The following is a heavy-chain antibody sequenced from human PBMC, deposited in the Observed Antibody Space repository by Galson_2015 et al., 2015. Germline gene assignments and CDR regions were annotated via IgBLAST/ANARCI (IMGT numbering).Heavy chain of an antibody. CDR1: GFTFSSYA. D-gene: IGHD2-15*01. J-gene: IGHJ5*02. Sequence: LRLSCAASGFTFSSYAMSWVRQAPGKGLEWVSAISGSGGSTYYADSVKGRFTISRDNSKNTLYLQMNSLRAEDTAVYYCAKAEYCSGGSCYSGWFDPWGQGTLVTVSS. CDR2: ISGSGGST. V-gene: IGHV3-23*01. CDR3: AKAEYCSGGSCYSGWFDP.